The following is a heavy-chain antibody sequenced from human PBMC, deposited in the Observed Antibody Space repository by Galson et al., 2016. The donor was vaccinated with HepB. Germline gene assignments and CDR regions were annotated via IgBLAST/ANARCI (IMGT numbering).Heavy chain of an antibody. CDR2: IKSKTEGAAP. V-gene: IGHV3-15*01. D-gene: IGHD3-3*01. CDR3: SALTTFGIIIMNY. CDR1: GFTFGNYA. Sequence: SLRLSCAASGFTFGNYAMHWVRQAPGKGLEWVGHIKSKTEGAAPEYASPVKGRFSISREDSENTLYLQMNSLKTEDTAVYFCSALTTFGIIIMNYWGQGSLVTVSS. J-gene: IGHJ1*01.